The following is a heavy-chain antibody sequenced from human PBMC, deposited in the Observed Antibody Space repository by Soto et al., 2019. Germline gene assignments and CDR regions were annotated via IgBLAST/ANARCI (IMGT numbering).Heavy chain of an antibody. V-gene: IGHV3-30-3*01. D-gene: IGHD2-15*01. J-gene: IGHJ6*02. Sequence: QSXGSLRLSCGASAFSFSHYAMHWVRQAPGKGLECVAVISYDGNIKRYADSVKGRFTISRDNSENTLYLQMNSLSPEDTAVYYCARAGYCSGGRCYSPYYYYYGMDVWGQGTTVTVSS. CDR2: ISYDGNIK. CDR1: AFSFSHYA. CDR3: ARAGYCSGGRCYSPYYYYYGMDV.